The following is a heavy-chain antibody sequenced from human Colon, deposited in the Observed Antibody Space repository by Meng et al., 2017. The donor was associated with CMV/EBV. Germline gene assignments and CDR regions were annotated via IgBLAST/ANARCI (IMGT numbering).Heavy chain of an antibody. CDR1: GFSFQDYG. J-gene: IGHJ4*02. Sequence: GGSLRLSCAASGFSFQDYGMNWVHQAPGKGLEWVSAISGSGGSTYYADSVKGRFTISRDNSKNTLYRHMNSLRAEDTAVYYCAKLVVVPAASDYWGQGTLVTVSS. V-gene: IGHV3-23*01. CDR3: AKLVVVPAASDY. CDR2: ISGSGGST. D-gene: IGHD2-2*01.